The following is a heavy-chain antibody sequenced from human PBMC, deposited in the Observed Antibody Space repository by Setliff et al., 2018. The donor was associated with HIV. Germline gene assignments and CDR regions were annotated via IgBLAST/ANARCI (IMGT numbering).Heavy chain of an antibody. V-gene: IGHV3-74*01. J-gene: IGHJ6*02. CDR2: INSDGSST. Sequence: PGESLKISCAASGFTFSSYWMHWVRQAPGKGLVWVSRINSDGSSTSYADSVKGRFTISRDNAKNTLYLQMNSLRAEDTAVYYCASLPSSGWYYYGMDVWGQGTTVTVSS. CDR3: ASLPSSGWYYYGMDV. D-gene: IGHD6-19*01. CDR1: GFTFSSYW.